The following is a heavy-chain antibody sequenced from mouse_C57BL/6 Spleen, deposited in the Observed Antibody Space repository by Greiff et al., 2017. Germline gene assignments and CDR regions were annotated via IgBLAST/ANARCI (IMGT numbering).Heavy chain of an antibody. CDR2: IDPSDSYT. CDR3: ARSYYVNSLAY. J-gene: IGHJ3*01. Sequence: QVQLQQPGAELVRPGTSVKLSCKASGYTFTSYWMHWVKQRPGQGLEWIGVIDPSDSYTNYNQKFKGKATLTVDTSSSTAYMQLSSLTSEDSAVYYCARSYYVNSLAYWGQGTLVTVSA. CDR1: GYTFTSYW. V-gene: IGHV1-59*01. D-gene: IGHD2-10*01.